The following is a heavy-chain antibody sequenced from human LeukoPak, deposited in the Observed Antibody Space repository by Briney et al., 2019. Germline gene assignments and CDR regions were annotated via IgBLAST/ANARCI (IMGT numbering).Heavy chain of an antibody. CDR1: GFTFSSYA. CDR2: IPYDGSNK. J-gene: IGHJ4*02. CDR3: AREESSGWTPSDY. Sequence: PGGSLRLSCAASGFTFSSYAMHWVRQAPGKGLEWVAVIPYDGSNKYYADSVKGRFTISRDNSKNTLYLQMNSLRAEDTAVYYCAREESSGWTPSDYWGQGTLVTVSS. V-gene: IGHV3-30-3*01. D-gene: IGHD6-19*01.